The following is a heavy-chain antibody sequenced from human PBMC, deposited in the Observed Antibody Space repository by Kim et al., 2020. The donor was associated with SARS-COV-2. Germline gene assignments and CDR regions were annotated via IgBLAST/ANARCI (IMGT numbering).Heavy chain of an antibody. CDR2: ISGSGGST. V-gene: IGHV3-23*01. J-gene: IGHJ5*02. CDR3: AKGGGCTNGVCYIRTNNWFDP. Sequence: GGSLRLSCAASGFTFSSYAMSWVRQAPGKGLEWVSAISGSGGSTYYADSVKGRFTISRDNSKNTLYLQMNSLRAEDTAVYYCAKGGGCTNGVCYIRTNNWFDPWGQGTLVTVSS. D-gene: IGHD2-8*01. CDR1: GFTFSSYA.